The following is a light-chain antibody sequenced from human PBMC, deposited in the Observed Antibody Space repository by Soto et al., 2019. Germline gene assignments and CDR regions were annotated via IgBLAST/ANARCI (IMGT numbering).Light chain of an antibody. Sequence: QSALTQPASVSGTPGQSITISCTGTSSDIGDYNYVSWYQQHPGKAPKLMIYDVSHRPSGVSSCFSGSKSGNTASLTISGLQAEDEADYYCASYTDSTIVMFGGGTKLTVL. CDR2: DVS. CDR3: ASYTDSTIVM. CDR1: SSDIGDYNY. J-gene: IGLJ3*02. V-gene: IGLV2-14*03.